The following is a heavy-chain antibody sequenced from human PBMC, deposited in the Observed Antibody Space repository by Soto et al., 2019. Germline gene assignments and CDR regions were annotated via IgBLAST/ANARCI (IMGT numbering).Heavy chain of an antibody. D-gene: IGHD3-10*01. CDR2: ISYDGSNK. J-gene: IGHJ4*02. CDR3: ANLWFGELLPY. Sequence: GGSLRLSCAASGFTFSSYGMHWVRQAPGKGLEWVAVISYDGSNKYYADSVKGRFTISRDNSKNTLYLQMNSLRAEDTAVYYCANLWFGELLPYWGQGTLVTVSS. V-gene: IGHV3-30*18. CDR1: GFTFSSYG.